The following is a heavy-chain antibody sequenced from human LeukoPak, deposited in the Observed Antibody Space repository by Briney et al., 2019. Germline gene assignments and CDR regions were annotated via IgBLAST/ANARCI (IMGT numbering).Heavy chain of an antibody. V-gene: IGHV4-34*01. CDR1: GGSFNDYD. Sequence: SETLSLTCSVYGGSFNDYDWSWVRQAPGRGLQWIGEINESGATNCDPSLKSRVTISVDTSKNQFSLKLSSVTAADTAVYYCARMKGNRAVLWFGELRSTNGYFDYWGQGTLVTVSS. D-gene: IGHD3-10*01. CDR3: ARMKGNRAVLWFGELRSTNGYFDY. CDR2: INESGAT. J-gene: IGHJ4*02.